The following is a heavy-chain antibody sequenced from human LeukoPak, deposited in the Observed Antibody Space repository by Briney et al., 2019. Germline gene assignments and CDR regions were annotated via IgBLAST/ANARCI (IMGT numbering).Heavy chain of an antibody. V-gene: IGHV4-4*09. CDR3: AISNDAKTAPFDH. CDR2: INTKGET. D-gene: IGHD2-21*02. CDR1: GVSMSAYQ. J-gene: IGHJ4*02. Sequence: SETLSLTCTVSGVSMSAYQWSWVRQSPEKGLEWIGCINTKGETTYNPSLKSRVTTSVDTSKSQFSQRLTSVTTTDTAVYYCAISNDAKTAPFDHWGQGAPVTVSS.